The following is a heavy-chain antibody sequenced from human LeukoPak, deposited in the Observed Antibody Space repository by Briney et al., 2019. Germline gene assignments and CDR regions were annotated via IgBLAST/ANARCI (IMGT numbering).Heavy chain of an antibody. Sequence: PGGSLRLSCAASGFTFNNYGMHWVRQAPGKGLEWVAVISYDGRNKHYPDSVKGRFTISRDISTDTLWLQMDSLRTEDTAVYYCARPGGYYYDSSGYPFDYWGQGTLVTVSS. CDR2: ISYDGRNK. V-gene: IGHV3-30*03. CDR1: GFTFNNYG. CDR3: ARPGGYYYDSSGYPFDY. D-gene: IGHD3-22*01. J-gene: IGHJ4*02.